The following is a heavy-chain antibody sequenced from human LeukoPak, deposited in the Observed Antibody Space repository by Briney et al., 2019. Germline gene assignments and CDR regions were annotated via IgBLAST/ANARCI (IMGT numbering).Heavy chain of an antibody. CDR2: IYYSGST. Sequence: SETLSLTCTVSGGSISSSSYYWGWIRQPPGKGLEWIGSIYYSGSTYYNPSLKSRVTISVDTSKNQFSLKLSSVTAADTAVYYCARLFSGSYATFDYWGQGTLVTVSS. V-gene: IGHV4-39*01. J-gene: IGHJ4*02. CDR3: ARLFSGSYATFDY. D-gene: IGHD1-26*01. CDR1: GGSISSSSYY.